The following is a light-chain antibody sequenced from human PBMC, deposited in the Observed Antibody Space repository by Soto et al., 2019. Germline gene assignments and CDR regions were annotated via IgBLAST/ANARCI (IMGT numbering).Light chain of an antibody. V-gene: IGKV3-20*01. CDR3: QQYGSSPLT. CDR2: GAS. Sequence: EVVLTQSPVTLSLSPGERATLSCRASQSFLGLLAWYQQKPGQAPRLLIYGASRRATGIPERFSGRGSGTDCTLTINRLEPEDFAVYFCQQYGSSPLTFGGGTKVDIK. CDR1: QSFLGL. J-gene: IGKJ4*01.